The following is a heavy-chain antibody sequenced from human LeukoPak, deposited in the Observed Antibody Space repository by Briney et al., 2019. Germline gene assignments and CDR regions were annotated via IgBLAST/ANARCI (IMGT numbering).Heavy chain of an antibody. V-gene: IGHV3-53*01. CDR1: GFTVSSNY. D-gene: IGHD6-19*01. J-gene: IGHJ3*02. Sequence: GGSLRLSCAASGFTVSSNYMSWVRQAPGKGLEGVSVIYSGGSTYYADSVKCRFTISRDNSKNTLYLQMNSLRAEDTAVYYCASPIAVAGNDAFDIWGQGTMVTVSS. CDR2: IYSGGST. CDR3: ASPIAVAGNDAFDI.